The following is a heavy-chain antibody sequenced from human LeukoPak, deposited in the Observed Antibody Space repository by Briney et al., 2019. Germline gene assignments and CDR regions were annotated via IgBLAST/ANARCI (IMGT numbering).Heavy chain of an antibody. CDR3: TTDNWRGLDAFDV. V-gene: IGHV3-15*01. D-gene: IGHD3-3*01. CDR2: FKTKTDGGTT. J-gene: IGHJ3*01. CDR1: GFTFSSYS. Sequence: GGSLRLSCGVSGFTFSSYSMNWVRQAPGKGLEWVGRFKTKTDGGTTDYAAPVKGRFTISRDASKYTLYLQMDSLKTEDTAMYYCTTDNWRGLDAFDVWGLGTMVTVSS.